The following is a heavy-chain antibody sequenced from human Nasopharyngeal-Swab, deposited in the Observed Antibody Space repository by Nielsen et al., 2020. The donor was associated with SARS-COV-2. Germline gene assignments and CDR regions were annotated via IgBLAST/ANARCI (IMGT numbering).Heavy chain of an antibody. V-gene: IGHV4-34*01. J-gene: IGHJ3*02. CDR2: IKYSGNT. CDR1: GGSFSGYY. Sequence: SETLSLTCAVYGGSFSGYYWSWIRQPPGKGLEWIGNIKYSGNTNYNPSLKSRVTISIDTSRNQFSLKLSSVTAADTAVYYCARLLSGTKPPHDAFDIWGQGTMVTVSS. CDR3: ARLLSGTKPPHDAFDI. D-gene: IGHD1-26*01.